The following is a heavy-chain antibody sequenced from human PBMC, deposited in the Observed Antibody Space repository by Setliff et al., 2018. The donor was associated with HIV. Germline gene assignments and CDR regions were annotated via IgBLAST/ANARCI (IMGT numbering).Heavy chain of an antibody. V-gene: IGHV4-34*01. CDR2: IKHSGST. CDR1: GGSFSDYY. Sequence: LSLTCAVHGGSFSDYYWTWIRQPPGKGLEWIGEIKHSGSTNYNPSLKSRVTISVDTAKNQFSLNLTSVTAADTAVYYCARGGFKWSGSYADYWGQGTLVTV. D-gene: IGHD1-26*01. CDR3: ARGGFKWSGSYADY. J-gene: IGHJ4*02.